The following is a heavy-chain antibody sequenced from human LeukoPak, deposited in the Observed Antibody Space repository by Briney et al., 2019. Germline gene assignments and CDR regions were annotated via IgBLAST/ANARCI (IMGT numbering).Heavy chain of an antibody. D-gene: IGHD3-22*01. CDR3: ARNLIDYYDSSGYSAFDY. Sequence: GASVKVSCKASGYTFTGYYMHWVRQAPGQGLEWMGWINPNSGGTNYAQKFQGRVTMTRDTSISTAYMELSRLRSDDTAVYYCARNLIDYYDSSGYSAFDYWGQGTLVTVSS. CDR2: INPNSGGT. J-gene: IGHJ4*02. V-gene: IGHV1-2*02. CDR1: GYTFTGYY.